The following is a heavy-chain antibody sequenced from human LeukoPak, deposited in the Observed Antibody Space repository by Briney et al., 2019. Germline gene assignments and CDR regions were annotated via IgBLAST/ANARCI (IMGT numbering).Heavy chain of an antibody. Sequence: SETLSLTCTVSGGSISSYYWSWIRQPAGKGLEWIGRIYTSGSTNYNPSLKSRVTMSVDTSKNQFSLKLSSVTAADTAVYYCARRYPRPSGGNSGPFDYWGQGTLVTVSS. CDR2: IYTSGST. D-gene: IGHD4-23*01. CDR3: ARRYPRPSGGNSGPFDY. J-gene: IGHJ4*02. CDR1: GGSISSYY. V-gene: IGHV4-4*07.